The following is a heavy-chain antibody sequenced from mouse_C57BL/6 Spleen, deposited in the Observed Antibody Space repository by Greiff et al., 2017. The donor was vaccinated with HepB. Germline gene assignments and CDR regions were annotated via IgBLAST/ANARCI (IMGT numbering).Heavy chain of an antibody. CDR1: GYTFTNYW. CDR2: IYPGGGYT. CDR3: ARKASYSMDY. J-gene: IGHJ4*01. V-gene: IGHV1-63*01. Sequence: VKLMESGAELVRPGTSVKMSCKASGYTFTNYWIGWAKQRPGHGLEWIGDIYPGGGYTNYNEKFKGKASLTADKSSSTAYMQFSSLTSEDSAIYYCARKASYSMDYWGQGTSVTVSS.